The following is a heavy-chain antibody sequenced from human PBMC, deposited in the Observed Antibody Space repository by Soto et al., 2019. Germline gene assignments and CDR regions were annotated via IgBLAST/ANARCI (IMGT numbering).Heavy chain of an antibody. CDR1: GYTFSSYG. CDR3: ASGKYFASLSGLDY. D-gene: IGHD3-9*01. V-gene: IGHV1-18*04. Sequence: SVKVSCKASGYTFSSYGISWVRQAPGQGLKWMGWISGYNGNRNYAQKFQGRVTMTTDTSTSTAYMELRSLTSDDTAIYYCASGKYFASLSGLDYCGQGARVTVSS. CDR2: ISGYNGNR. J-gene: IGHJ4*02.